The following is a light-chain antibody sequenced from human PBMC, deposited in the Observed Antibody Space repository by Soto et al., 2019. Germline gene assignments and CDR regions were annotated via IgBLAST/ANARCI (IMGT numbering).Light chain of an antibody. V-gene: IGKV3-20*01. CDR1: QSVSGN. Sequence: EIVMTQSPGTLSVSPGEGATLSCRASQSVSGNLAWYQQKPGQAPRLLIYGASTRATGIPDRFSGSGSGTDFTLTISRLEPEDFSVFYCQQYGSSLTFGQGTRLEIK. CDR2: GAS. CDR3: QQYGSSLT. J-gene: IGKJ5*01.